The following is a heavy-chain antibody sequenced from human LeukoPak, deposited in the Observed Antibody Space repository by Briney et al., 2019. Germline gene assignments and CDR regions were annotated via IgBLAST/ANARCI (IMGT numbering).Heavy chain of an antibody. CDR1: GGTFSSYA. CDR2: IIPILGIA. Sequence: ASVKVSCKASGGTFSSYAISWVRQAPGQGLEWMGRIIPILGIANYAQKFQGRVTITADKSTSTAYMELSSLRSEDTAVYYCASPPPAHYDILTGYPTDWGQGTLVTVSS. J-gene: IGHJ4*02. V-gene: IGHV1-69*04. CDR3: ASPPPAHYDILTGYPTD. D-gene: IGHD3-9*01.